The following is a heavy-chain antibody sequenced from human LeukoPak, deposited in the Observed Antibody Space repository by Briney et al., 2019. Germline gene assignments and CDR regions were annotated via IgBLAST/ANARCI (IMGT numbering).Heavy chain of an antibody. Sequence: SETLSLTCTVSGDSISSGGYSWSWIRQPPGKGLEWIGYIYYSESTYYSPSLKSRVSISVDTSKNQFSLKLSSVTAADTSVYYCARVRYASDFWSGYKYYFDYWGQGTLVTVSS. CDR2: IYYSEST. V-gene: IGHV4-30-4*07. D-gene: IGHD3-3*01. CDR3: ARVRYASDFWSGYKYYFDY. CDR1: GDSISSGGYS. J-gene: IGHJ4*02.